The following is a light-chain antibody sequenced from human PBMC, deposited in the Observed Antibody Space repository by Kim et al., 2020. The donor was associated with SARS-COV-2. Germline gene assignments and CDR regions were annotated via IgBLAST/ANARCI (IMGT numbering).Light chain of an antibody. CDR3: HYHGDAPIT. Sequence: SPGERATRPCRASQSVSISYLAWYQQKPGQAPRLLIYGASDRATGIPDRFSGSGSGTDFTLTISRLEPEDFAVYYCHYHGDAPITFGQGTRLEIK. J-gene: IGKJ5*01. CDR1: QSVSISY. V-gene: IGKV3-20*01. CDR2: GAS.